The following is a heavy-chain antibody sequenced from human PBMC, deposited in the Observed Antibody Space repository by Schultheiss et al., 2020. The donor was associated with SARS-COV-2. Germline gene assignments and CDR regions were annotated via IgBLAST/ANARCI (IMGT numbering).Heavy chain of an antibody. V-gene: IGHV3-33*01. CDR3: ARDSPSSYCGGDCPPDY. D-gene: IGHD2-21*02. J-gene: IGHJ4*02. Sequence: GESLKISCAASGFTFSSYGMHWVRQAPGKGLEWVAVIWYDGSNKYYADSVKGRFTISRDNSKNTLYLQMNSLRAEDTAVYYCARDSPSSYCGGDCPPDYWGQGTLVTVSS. CDR1: GFTFSSYG. CDR2: IWYDGSNK.